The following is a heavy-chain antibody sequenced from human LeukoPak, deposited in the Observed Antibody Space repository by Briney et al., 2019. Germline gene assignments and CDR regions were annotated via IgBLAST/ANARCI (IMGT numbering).Heavy chain of an antibody. V-gene: IGHV4-61*02. J-gene: IGHJ6*03. CDR2: IYMSGST. CDR3: ARVVWGGDYHYSMDV. Sequence: SQTLSLTCAVSGGSISSGDYYWSWIRQPAGKGLEWIGRIYMSGSTNYNPSLKSRVTMSVDTSKNQLSLKLRSVTAADTAVYYCARVVWGGDYHYSMDVWGTGTTVTVSS. CDR1: GGSISSGDYY. D-gene: IGHD7-27*01.